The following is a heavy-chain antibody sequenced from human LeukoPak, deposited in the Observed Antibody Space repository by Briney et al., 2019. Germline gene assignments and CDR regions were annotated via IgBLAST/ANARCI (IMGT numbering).Heavy chain of an antibody. Sequence: GGSLRLSCAASGFTFDDYAMHGVRQAPGKGVEGGSGISGNRGRIDYADSVKGGFTISREKAKNSLYLQMNSLRAEDTALYYCAKETSSAMIVAPAAFDIWGQGTMLTVSS. V-gene: IGHV3-9*01. D-gene: IGHD3-22*01. CDR1: GFTFDDYA. CDR3: AKETSSAMIVAPAAFDI. J-gene: IGHJ3*02. CDR2: ISGNRGRI.